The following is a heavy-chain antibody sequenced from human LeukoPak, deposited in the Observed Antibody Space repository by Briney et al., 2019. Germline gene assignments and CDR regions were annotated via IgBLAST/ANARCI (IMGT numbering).Heavy chain of an antibody. CDR3: AKDSVDTAMVPLYYMDV. D-gene: IGHD5-18*01. CDR1: GFTFDDYA. CDR2: ISGDGGST. J-gene: IGHJ6*03. Sequence: GGSLRLSCAASGFTFDDYAMHWVRQAPGKGLEWVSLISGDGGSTYYADSVKGRFIISRDNSKNSLYLQMNSLRTEDTALYYCAKDSVDTAMVPLYYMDVWGKGTTVTVSS. V-gene: IGHV3-43*02.